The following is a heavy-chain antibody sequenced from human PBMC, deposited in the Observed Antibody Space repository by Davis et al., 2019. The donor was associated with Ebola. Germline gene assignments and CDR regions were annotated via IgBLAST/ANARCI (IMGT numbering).Heavy chain of an antibody. J-gene: IGHJ4*02. CDR2: IFYSGTT. Sequence: SEPLSPTLAVPRGSTSSGGYSWSWIRQPPGKGPEWIGYIFYSGTTYYNPSLKSRVTISVDTSKNQFSLKLSSVTAADTAVYYCARNMYYYDSSGYNHGGFDYWGQGTLVTVSS. V-gene: IGHV4-30-2*02. CDR1: RGSTSSGGYS. D-gene: IGHD3-22*01. CDR3: ARNMYYYDSSGYNHGGFDY.